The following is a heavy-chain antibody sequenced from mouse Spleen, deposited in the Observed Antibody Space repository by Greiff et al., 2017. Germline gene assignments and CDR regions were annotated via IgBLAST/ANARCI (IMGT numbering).Heavy chain of an antibody. Sequence: QVQLQQSGAELVRPGASVTLSCKASGYTFTDYEMHWVKQTPVHGLEWIGAIDPETGGTAYNQKFKGKAILTADKSSSTAYMELRSLTSEDSAVYYCTRERLLLYFDYWGQGTTLTVSS. J-gene: IGHJ2*01. D-gene: IGHD2-3*01. CDR1: GYTFTDYE. CDR3: TRERLLLYFDY. CDR2: IDPETGGT. V-gene: IGHV1-15*01.